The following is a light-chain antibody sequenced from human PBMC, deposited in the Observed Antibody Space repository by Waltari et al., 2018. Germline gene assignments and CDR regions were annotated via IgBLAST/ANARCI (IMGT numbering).Light chain of an antibody. CDR1: PSNIGARFD. Sequence: SVLTQPPSVSVAPGQRVTISCTGRPSNIGARFDVHWYPQLPGTAPKLLIYDTTNRPSGVTDRFSGSRSGTSASLAISGLQPEDEADYYCQSYDHTLSASVFGGGTKLTVL. J-gene: IGLJ2*01. CDR3: QSYDHTLSASV. CDR2: DTT. V-gene: IGLV1-40*01.